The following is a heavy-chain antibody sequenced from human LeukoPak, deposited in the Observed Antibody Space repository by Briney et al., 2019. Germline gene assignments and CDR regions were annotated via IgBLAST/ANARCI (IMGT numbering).Heavy chain of an antibody. CDR2: ANPNSGGT. CDR3: STDYQWELTGDQVAFDI. Sequence: GASVTVSCKASGYTFSGNYMHWARQAPGQGLGRVCWANPNSGGTNYSHEFEGRGTMTANTSTDKAYMVQSSMRSEDTTVYYCSTDYQWELTGDQVAFDIWGQGTMVTVSS. D-gene: IGHD1-26*01. J-gene: IGHJ3*02. V-gene: IGHV1-2*07. CDR1: GYTFSGNY.